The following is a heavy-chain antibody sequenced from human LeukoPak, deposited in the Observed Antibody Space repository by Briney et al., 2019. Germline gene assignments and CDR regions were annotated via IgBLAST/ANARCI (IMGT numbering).Heavy chain of an antibody. V-gene: IGHV3-33*01. D-gene: IGHD6-13*01. J-gene: IGHJ4*02. CDR2: IWYDGSNK. CDR1: GFTFSSYG. CDR3: ARDPSSSWYEGPPFDY. Sequence: PGRSLRLSCAASGFTFSSYGMHWVRQAPGKGLEWVAVIWYDGSNKYYADSVKGRFTISRDNSKNTLYLQMNSLRAEDTAVYYCARDPSSSWYEGPPFDYWGQGTLVTVSS.